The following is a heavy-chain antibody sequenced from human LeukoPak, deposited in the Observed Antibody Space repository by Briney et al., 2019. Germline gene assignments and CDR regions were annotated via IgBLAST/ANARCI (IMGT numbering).Heavy chain of an antibody. D-gene: IGHD1-26*01. CDR3: AIDSGSYSETGDY. CDR2: IKQDGSEK. J-gene: IGHJ4*02. V-gene: IGHV3-7*01. CDR1: GFTFSSYW. Sequence: GGSLRLSCAASGFTFSSYWMSWVRQAPGKGLKWVANIKQDGSEKYYVDSVKGRFTISRDNAKNSLYLQMNSLRAEDTAVYYCAIDSGSYSETGDYWGQGTLVTVSS.